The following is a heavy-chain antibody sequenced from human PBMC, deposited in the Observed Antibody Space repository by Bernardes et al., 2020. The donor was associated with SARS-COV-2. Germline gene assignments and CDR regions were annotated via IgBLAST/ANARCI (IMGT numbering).Heavy chain of an antibody. CDR1: GIAFTSTD. V-gene: IGHV3-23*01. Sequence: GGSLRLSCATSGIAFTSTDMAWVRQAPGRGLEWVSTISAIRNTHYRDSVEGRFVISRDDVKKAVYLEMNNLRVEDTATYYCATELQYDNIYWGQGVLVTVSS. D-gene: IGHD3-22*01. CDR2: ISAIRNT. J-gene: IGHJ4*02. CDR3: ATELQYDNIY.